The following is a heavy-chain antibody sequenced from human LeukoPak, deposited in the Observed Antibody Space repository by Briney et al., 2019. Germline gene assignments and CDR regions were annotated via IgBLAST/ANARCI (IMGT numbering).Heavy chain of an antibody. J-gene: IGHJ6*03. Sequence: ASVKVSCKASGYTFTSYGINWVRQATGQGLEWMGWMNPNSGNTGYAQKFQGRVTMTRNTSTSTAYMELSSLRSEDTAVYYCARGPHYGSGSPDYYYYYMDVWGKGTTVTVSS. CDR2: MNPNSGNT. CDR3: ARGPHYGSGSPDYYYYYMDV. V-gene: IGHV1-8*01. D-gene: IGHD3-10*01. CDR1: GYTFTSYG.